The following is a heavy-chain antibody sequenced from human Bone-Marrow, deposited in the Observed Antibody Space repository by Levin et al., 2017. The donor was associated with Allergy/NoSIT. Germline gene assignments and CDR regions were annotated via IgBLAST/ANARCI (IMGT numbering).Heavy chain of an antibody. CDR2: INPNSGGT. J-gene: IGHJ6*02. Sequence: ASVKVSCKASGYTFTGYYMHWVRQAPGQGLEWMGWINPNSGGTNYAQKFQGRVTMTRDTSISTAYMELSRLRSDDTAVYYCAREEIDIAGEYYYGMDVWGQGTTVTVSS. CDR3: AREEIDIAGEYYYGMDV. V-gene: IGHV1-2*02. D-gene: IGHD6-13*01. CDR1: GYTFTGYY.